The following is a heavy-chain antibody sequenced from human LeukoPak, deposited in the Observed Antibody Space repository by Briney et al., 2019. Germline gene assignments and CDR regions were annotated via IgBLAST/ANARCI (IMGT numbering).Heavy chain of an antibody. CDR1: GFTFSSYS. V-gene: IGHV3-48*01. D-gene: IGHD3-22*01. CDR3: ARALLRRRAYYYDSSGYLNYYYMDV. CDR2: ISSSSSTI. J-gene: IGHJ6*03. Sequence: TGGSLRLSCAASGFTFSSYSMNWVRQAPGKGLEWVSYISSSSSTIYYADSVKGRFTISRDNAKNSLYLQMNSLRAEDTAVYYCARALLRRRAYYYDSSGYLNYYYMDVWGKGTTVTVSS.